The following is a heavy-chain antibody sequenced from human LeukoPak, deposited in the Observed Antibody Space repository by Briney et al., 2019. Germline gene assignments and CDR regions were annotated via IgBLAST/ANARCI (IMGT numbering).Heavy chain of an antibody. CDR2: ISSSSSTI. D-gene: IGHD6-19*01. CDR3: ARDRRPGYSSGWYEDY. CDR1: GFTFSSYS. J-gene: IGHJ4*02. Sequence: GGSLRLSCAASGFTFSSYSMNWVRQAPGKGLEWVSYISSSSSTIYYADSVKGRFTISRDNAKNSLYLQMNSLRAEDTAVYYCARDRRPGYSSGWYEDYWGQGTLVTVSS. V-gene: IGHV3-48*01.